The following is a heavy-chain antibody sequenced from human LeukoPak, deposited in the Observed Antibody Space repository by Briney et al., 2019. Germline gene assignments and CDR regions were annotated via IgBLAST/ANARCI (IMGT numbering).Heavy chain of an antibody. V-gene: IGHV3-64D*06. J-gene: IGHJ4*02. CDR1: GFTFSSYA. CDR3: VKDFSDVGTYCSSTSCYVAFDY. CDR2: ISSNGGST. Sequence: GGSVRLSCSASGFTFSSYAMHWVRQAPGEGLEYVSAISSNGGSTYYADSVKGRFTISRDNSKNTLYLQMRSLRADDTVVYYCVKDFSDVGTYCSSTSCYVAFDYWGQGTLVTVSS. D-gene: IGHD2-2*01.